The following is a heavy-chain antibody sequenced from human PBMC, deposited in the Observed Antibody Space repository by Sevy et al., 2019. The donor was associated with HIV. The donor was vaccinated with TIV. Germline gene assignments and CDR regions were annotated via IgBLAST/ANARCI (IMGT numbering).Heavy chain of an antibody. CDR2: VWYDGSDK. Sequence: GGSLRLSCAASGFSFSSYGMHWVRQAPGKGLEWVALVWYDGSDKYYADSVKGRFTISRDNSKNTLYLQMNSLRVEDTAVYYCARDSGLQLFRYWGQGTLVTVST. CDR3: ARDSGLQLFRY. V-gene: IGHV3-33*01. J-gene: IGHJ4*02. CDR1: GFSFSSYG. D-gene: IGHD1-1*01.